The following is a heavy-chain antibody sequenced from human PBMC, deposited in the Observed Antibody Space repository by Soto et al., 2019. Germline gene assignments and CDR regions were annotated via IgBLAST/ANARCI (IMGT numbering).Heavy chain of an antibody. D-gene: IGHD2-15*01. CDR1: GFTFSSYA. CDR2: ISGSGGST. Sequence: GGSLRLSCAASGFTFSSYAMSWVRQAPGKGLEWVSAISGSGGSTYYADSVKGRFTISRDNSKNTLYLQMNSLRAEDTAVYYCAKICSGGSCYRAFDYWGQGTLVTVSS. J-gene: IGHJ4*02. V-gene: IGHV3-23*01. CDR3: AKICSGGSCYRAFDY.